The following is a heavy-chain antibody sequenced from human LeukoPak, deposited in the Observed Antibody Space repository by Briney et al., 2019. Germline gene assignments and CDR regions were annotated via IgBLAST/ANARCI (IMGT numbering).Heavy chain of an antibody. D-gene: IGHD3-9*01. CDR3: AKLGGHYDILTGYYETNWYFDL. CDR1: GDSISTYY. J-gene: IGHJ2*01. V-gene: IGHV4-59*01. CDR2: VYYSGST. Sequence: SETLSLTCSVSGDSISTYYWSWIRQPPGKALEWIGYVYYSGSTDYNPSLKSRVTISVDTSKKQFSLNLNSVTAADTAVYYCAKLGGHYDILTGYYETNWYFDLWGRGTLVTVSS.